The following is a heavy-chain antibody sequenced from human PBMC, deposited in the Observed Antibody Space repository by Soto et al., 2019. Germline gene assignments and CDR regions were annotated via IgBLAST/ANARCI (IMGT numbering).Heavy chain of an antibody. CDR3: ARGSNTAFDP. V-gene: IGHV3-74*01. J-gene: IGHJ5*02. Sequence: EAQLVESGGGLVQPGGSLRLSCAASGFNFSPYWMHWVRQTPGKGLVWVSRINAEGNTIYADSVKGRFTIYRDNAKNMLYLQMTSLRAEDTAVYFCARGSNTAFDPWGQGTLVTVSS. CDR1: GFNFSPYW. D-gene: IGHD2-21*02. CDR2: INAEGNT.